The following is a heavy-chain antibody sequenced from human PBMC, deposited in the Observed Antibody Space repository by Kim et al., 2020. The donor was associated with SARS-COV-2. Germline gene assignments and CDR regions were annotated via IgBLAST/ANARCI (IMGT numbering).Heavy chain of an antibody. CDR2: ISSSSSTI. J-gene: IGHJ4*02. D-gene: IGHD6-13*01. CDR1: GFTFSSYS. V-gene: IGHV3-48*02. Sequence: GGSLRLSCAASGFTFSSYSMNWVRQAPGKGLEWVSYISSSSSTIYYADSVKGRFTISRDNAKNSLYLQMNSLRDEDTAVYYCARVPGSSSWRDNTYYFDYWGQGTLVTVSS. CDR3: ARVPGSSSWRDNTYYFDY.